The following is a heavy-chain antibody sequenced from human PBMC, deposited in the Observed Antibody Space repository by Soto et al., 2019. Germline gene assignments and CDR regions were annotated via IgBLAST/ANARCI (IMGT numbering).Heavy chain of an antibody. V-gene: IGHV4-31*03. CDR3: ARGIQPPTLSPWDV. CDR1: GDSVSSFGSY. J-gene: IGHJ6*01. Sequence: SETLSLTCIVSGDSVSSFGSYWTWIRQRPGKGLEWIGYIYYSELTDYNPSLKSRVAISLDTSRNQFSLQLTSVTVADTAVYYCARGIQPPTLSPWDVWGPGTSVTSPQ. CDR2: IYYSELT. D-gene: IGHD1-1*01.